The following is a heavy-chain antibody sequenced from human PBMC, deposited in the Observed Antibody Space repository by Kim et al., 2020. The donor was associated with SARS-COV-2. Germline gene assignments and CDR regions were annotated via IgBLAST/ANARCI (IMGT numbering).Heavy chain of an antibody. CDR2: ISYDGSNK. D-gene: IGHD6-13*01. J-gene: IGHJ6*01. CDR3: ARGPRAAAGMYYYYGMD. Sequence: GGSLRLSCAASGFTFSSYAMHWVRQAPGKGLEWVAVISYDGSNKYYADSVKGRFTISRDNSKNTLYLQMNSLRAEDTAVYYCARGPRAAAGMYYYYGMD. CDR1: GFTFSSYA. V-gene: IGHV3-30*04.